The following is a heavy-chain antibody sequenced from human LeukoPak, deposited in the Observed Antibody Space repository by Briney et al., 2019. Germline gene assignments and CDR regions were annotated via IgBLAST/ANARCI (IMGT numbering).Heavy chain of an antibody. V-gene: IGHV4-39*07. CDR1: GGSVSSGSYY. CDR3: ARNELISSNYYYYGMDV. Sequence: PSETLSLTCTVSGGSVSSGSYYWSWIRQPPGKGLEWIGEINHSGSTNYNPSLKSRVTISVDTSKNQFSLKLSSVTAADTAVYYCARNELISSNYYYYGMDVWGQGTTVTVS. CDR2: INHSGST. J-gene: IGHJ6*02.